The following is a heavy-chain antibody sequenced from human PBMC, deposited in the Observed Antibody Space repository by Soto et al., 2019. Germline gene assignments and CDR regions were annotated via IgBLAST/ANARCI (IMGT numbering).Heavy chain of an antibody. J-gene: IGHJ6*03. CDR2: INPFDDST. CDR3: AREEMPTVNNYYYYMDV. CDR1: GYTFTSYY. Sequence: QVQLVQSGAEVKKPWASVKVSCKASGYTFTSYYIHWVRQAPGQGLEWMGVINPFDDSTIYAQRFQGRVAMTSDTSTSTVFMEVCSLRSGDTAVYPCAREEMPTVNNYYYYMDVWGKGTTVTVSS. D-gene: IGHD4-4*01. V-gene: IGHV1-46*03.